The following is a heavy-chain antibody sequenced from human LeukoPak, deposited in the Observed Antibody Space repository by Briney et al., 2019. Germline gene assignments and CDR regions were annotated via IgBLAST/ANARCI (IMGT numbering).Heavy chain of an antibody. V-gene: IGHV1-2*02. J-gene: IGHJ6*02. CDR2: INPNSGGT. CDR1: GYTFTGYY. D-gene: IGHD2-2*01. CDR3: ARVPPGNYYYYYGMDV. Sequence: ASVKVSCKASGYTFTGYYVHWVRQAPGQGLEWMGWINPNSGGTNYAQKFQGRVTMTRDTSISTAYMELSRLRSDDTAVYYCARVPPGNYYYYYGMDVWGQGTTVTVSS.